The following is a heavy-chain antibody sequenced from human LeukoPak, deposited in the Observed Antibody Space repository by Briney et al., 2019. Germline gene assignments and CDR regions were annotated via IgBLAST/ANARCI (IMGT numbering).Heavy chain of an antibody. J-gene: IGHJ4*02. CDR2: ISSSSSTI. CDR3: ARCPYSFGFAPPDY. CDR1: GFTFSSYS. D-gene: IGHD5-18*01. Sequence: GGSLRLSCAASGFTFSSYSMNWVRQAPGKGLEWVSSISSSSSTIYYADSVKGRFTISRDNAKNSLYLQMNSLRAEDTAVYYCARCPYSFGFAPPDYWGQGTLVTVSS. V-gene: IGHV3-48*01.